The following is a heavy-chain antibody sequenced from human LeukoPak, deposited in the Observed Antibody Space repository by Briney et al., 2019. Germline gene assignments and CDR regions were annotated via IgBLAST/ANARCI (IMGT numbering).Heavy chain of an antibody. CDR3: ARDPNGDYIGAFDM. J-gene: IGHJ3*02. CDR2: IRGSGVNT. D-gene: IGHD4-17*01. Sequence: GGSLRLSRTASGFSFSAYAMMWVRQAPGKGPEWVSAIRGSGVNTYYADSVKGRFTISRDNSKYTLFLQMNSLRAEDTVVYYCARDPNGDYIGAFDMWGPGTMVTVSS. V-gene: IGHV3-23*01. CDR1: GFSFSAYA.